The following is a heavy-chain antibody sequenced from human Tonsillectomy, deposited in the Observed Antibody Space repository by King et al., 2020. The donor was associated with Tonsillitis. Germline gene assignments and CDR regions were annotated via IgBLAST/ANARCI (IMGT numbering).Heavy chain of an antibody. CDR2: IDYTGTT. CDR3: SRHPVWWSDRRSVWSDP. Sequence: QLQESGPGLVKPSETLSLTCDVSGDYIRNGNYYWGWVRQPPGQGLEWIGSIDYTGTTYYNPSLKSRVTVSVDTSKNRFSLNVKSVTAADTALYYCSRHPVWWSDRRSVWSDPWGQGTLVTVSS. CDR1: GDYIRNGNYY. J-gene: IGHJ5*02. D-gene: IGHD2-21*01. V-gene: IGHV4-39*07.